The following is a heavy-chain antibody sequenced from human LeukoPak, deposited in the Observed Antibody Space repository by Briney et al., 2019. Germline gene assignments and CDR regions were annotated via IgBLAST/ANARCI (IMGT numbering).Heavy chain of an antibody. CDR1: GFTFSSYG. D-gene: IGHD3-3*01. Sequence: GGSLRLSCAASGFTFSSYGMHWVRQAPGKGLEWVAVIWYDGSNKYYADSVKGRFTISRDNSKNTLYLQMNSLIAEDTAVYYCAKGNTIFGVALDYWGQGTLVTVSS. CDR3: AKGNTIFGVALDY. V-gene: IGHV3-33*06. CDR2: IWYDGSNK. J-gene: IGHJ4*02.